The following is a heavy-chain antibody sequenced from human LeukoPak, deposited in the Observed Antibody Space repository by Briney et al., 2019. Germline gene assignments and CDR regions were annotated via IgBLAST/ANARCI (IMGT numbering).Heavy chain of an antibody. J-gene: IGHJ4*02. CDR1: GASINDYC. D-gene: IGHD5-18*01. CDR2: VFTSGGT. CDR3: ARDDVDTPTFDY. V-gene: IGHV4-4*07. Sequence: SETLSLTCTVSGASINDYCWSWIRQPAGKGLEWIGRVFTSGGTSYKPSLKGRVTMSIESSTNQFSLQLDSVTAADTAVYYCARDDVDTPTFDYWGQGILVAVSS.